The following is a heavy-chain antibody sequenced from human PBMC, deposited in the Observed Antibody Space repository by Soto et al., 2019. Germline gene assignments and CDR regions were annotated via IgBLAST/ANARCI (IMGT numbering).Heavy chain of an antibody. CDR2: ISGSGGST. CDR3: ARDGWGSNWYFDL. D-gene: IGHD3-16*01. J-gene: IGHJ2*01. V-gene: IGHV3-23*01. CDR1: GFTFSSYA. Sequence: GGSLRLSCAASGFTFSSYAMSWVRQAPGKGLEWVSAISGSGGSTYYADSVKGRFTISKDKSKRTLFLQMNSLRVDDTAVYYCARDGWGSNWYFDLWGRGTLVTVSS.